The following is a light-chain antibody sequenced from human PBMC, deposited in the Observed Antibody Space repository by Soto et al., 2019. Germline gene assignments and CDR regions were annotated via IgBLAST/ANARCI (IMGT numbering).Light chain of an antibody. CDR2: GAS. CDR3: QQYGNPPWT. J-gene: IGKJ1*01. CDR1: QSVFNNH. Sequence: EIVLTQSPGTLSLSPGERATLSCRASQSVFNNHIGWYQQKPGQAPRRLIFGASFRATGIPDRFSGSGSGTDFTLTISRLEPEDFAVYYCQQYGNPPWTFGQGTKVEI. V-gene: IGKV3-20*01.